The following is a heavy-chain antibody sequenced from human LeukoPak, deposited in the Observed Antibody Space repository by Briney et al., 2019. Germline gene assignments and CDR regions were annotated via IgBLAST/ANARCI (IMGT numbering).Heavy chain of an antibody. D-gene: IGHD3-10*01. CDR2: INGSGSNT. CDR1: GFTFSNYA. J-gene: IGHJ4*02. V-gene: IGHV3-23*01. Sequence: PGGSLRLSCAASGFTFSNYAMTWVRQAPGKGLEWVSAINGSGSNTYYADSVKGRFTISRDNSKNTLYLQMDSLRADDTAVYYCAKVNYGSGTMRYFDYWGQGTLVTVSS. CDR3: AKVNYGSGTMRYFDY.